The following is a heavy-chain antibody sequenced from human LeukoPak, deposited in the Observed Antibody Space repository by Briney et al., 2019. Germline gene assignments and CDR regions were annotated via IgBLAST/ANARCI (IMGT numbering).Heavy chain of an antibody. D-gene: IGHD6-25*01. J-gene: IGHJ4*02. V-gene: IGHV7-4-1*02. CDR3: ATGGGHRFAY. Sequence: ASVKVSCKASGCSITNYAILWVRQAPGQGLEWMGWINTNTEKSTYAPGFTGRYVFSLDSSVNTAYLQISSLKAEDTALYYCATGGGHRFAYWGQGTLVTVSS. CDR2: INTNTEKS. CDR1: GCSITNYA.